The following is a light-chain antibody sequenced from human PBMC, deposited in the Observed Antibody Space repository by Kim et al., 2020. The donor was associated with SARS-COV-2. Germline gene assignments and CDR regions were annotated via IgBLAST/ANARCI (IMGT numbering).Light chain of an antibody. V-gene: IGLV1-44*01. Sequence: GHRVTISCSRSSPNTGSNTVSWYQQLPGTAPNLLTDNNNRRPSGVPDRFSGYKSGTSASLAISGLQSEDEADYYCSVWDDSLNGWVFGGGTKVTVL. CDR3: SVWDDSLNGWV. CDR1: SPNTGSNT. CDR2: NNN. J-gene: IGLJ3*02.